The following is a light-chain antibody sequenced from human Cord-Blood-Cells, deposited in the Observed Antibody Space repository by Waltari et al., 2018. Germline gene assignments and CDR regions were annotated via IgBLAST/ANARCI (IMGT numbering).Light chain of an antibody. CDR3: QQYGSSPYT. CDR2: GAS. Sequence: DIVLPQSPGTLSLFPGERATLSCRASQSVSTSYLAWYQQKPGQAPRLLTYGASSRATGIPDRVRGRGTVTDFTLTIRRLEPVDFAVYYCQQYGSSPYTFGQGTRLVIK. J-gene: IGKJ2*01. CDR1: QSVSTSY. V-gene: IGKV3-20*01.